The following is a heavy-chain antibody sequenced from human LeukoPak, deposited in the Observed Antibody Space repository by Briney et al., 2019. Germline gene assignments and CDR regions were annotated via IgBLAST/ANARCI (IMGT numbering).Heavy chain of an antibody. J-gene: IGHJ3*02. D-gene: IGHD1-26*01. CDR3: ATYSGSYGVAFDI. Sequence: SETLSLTCTVSGGSISSYYWSWIRQPPGKGLEWIGYIYYSGSTNYNPSLKSRVTISVDTSKNQFSLKLSSVTAADTAVYYCATYSGSYGVAFDIWGQGTMVTVSS. V-gene: IGHV4-59*01. CDR2: IYYSGST. CDR1: GGSISSYY.